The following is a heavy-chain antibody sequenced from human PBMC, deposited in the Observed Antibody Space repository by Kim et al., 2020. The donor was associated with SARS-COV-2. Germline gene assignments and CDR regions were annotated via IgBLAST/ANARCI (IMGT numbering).Heavy chain of an antibody. J-gene: IGHJ4*02. CDR1: GGSISSSSYY. CDR2: IYYSGST. Sequence: SETLSLTCTVSGGSISSSSYYWGWIRQPPGKGLEWIGSIYYSGSTYYNPSIKSRVTISVDTSKNQFSLKLSSVTAADTAVYYCAKELVTAIKGSFDYWGQGTLVTVSS. CDR3: AKELVTAIKGSFDY. V-gene: IGHV4-39*07. D-gene: IGHD2-21*02.